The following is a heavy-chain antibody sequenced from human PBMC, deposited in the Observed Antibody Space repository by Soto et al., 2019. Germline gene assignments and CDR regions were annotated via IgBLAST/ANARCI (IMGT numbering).Heavy chain of an antibody. V-gene: IGHV4-61*01. CDR2: VYYRGDT. J-gene: IGHJ6*02. D-gene: IGHD3-10*02. CDR1: GGSVGTASYY. Sequence: SETLSLTCTVSGGSVGTASYYWSWIRQTPGKGLEWIGHVYYRGDTNYNPSLRGRVTISLDTSQNELSLKVTSVTTTDTAVYYCARDHDMFASHPRSPNFYHGMDLGGRGSTV. CDR3: ARDHDMFASHPRSPNFYHGMDL.